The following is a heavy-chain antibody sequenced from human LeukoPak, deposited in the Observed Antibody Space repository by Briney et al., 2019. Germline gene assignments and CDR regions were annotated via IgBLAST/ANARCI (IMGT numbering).Heavy chain of an antibody. CDR2: INWNGGST. CDR1: GFTFDDYG. Sequence: AGGSLRLSCAASGFTFDDYGMSWVRQAPGKGLEWVSGINWNGGSTGYADSVKGRFTISRDNAKNSLYLQMNSLRAEDTALYYCARQGLYDSSDFWTFQHWGQGTLVTVSS. D-gene: IGHD3/OR15-3a*01. CDR3: ARQGLYDSSDFWTFQH. J-gene: IGHJ1*01. V-gene: IGHV3-20*04.